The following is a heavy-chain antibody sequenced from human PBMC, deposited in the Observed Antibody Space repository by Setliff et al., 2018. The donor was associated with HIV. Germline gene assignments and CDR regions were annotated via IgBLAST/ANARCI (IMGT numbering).Heavy chain of an antibody. V-gene: IGHV1-24*01. CDR1: GCTLTELS. Sequence: AASVKVSCKVSGCTLTELSRHWVRQAPGKGLEWMGSFDPKDGKTRYAQKFQGRVTMTEDTSTDTAYMELSSLRSEDTAVYYCARASRWLFRTGTYYFDYWGQGTLVTVSS. CDR2: FDPKDGKT. J-gene: IGHJ4*02. D-gene: IGHD3-22*01. CDR3: ARASRWLFRTGTYYFDY.